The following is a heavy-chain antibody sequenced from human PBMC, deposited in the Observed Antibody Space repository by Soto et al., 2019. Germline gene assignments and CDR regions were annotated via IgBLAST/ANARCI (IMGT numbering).Heavy chain of an antibody. CDR1: GFTFSSYA. J-gene: IGHJ4*02. V-gene: IGHV3-23*01. Sequence: EVQLLESGGGLVQPGGSLRLSCAASGFTFSSYAMSWVRQAPGKGLEWVSAISGSGGSTYYADSVKGRFTISRANSKNTRYLQMNSLRAEDTAVYYCAKSLDFGVVITPVDYWGQGTLVTVSS. D-gene: IGHD3-3*01. CDR2: ISGSGGST. CDR3: AKSLDFGVVITPVDY.